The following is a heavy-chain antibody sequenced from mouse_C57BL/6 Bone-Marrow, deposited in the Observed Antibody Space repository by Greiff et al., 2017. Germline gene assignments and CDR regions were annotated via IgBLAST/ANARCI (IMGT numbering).Heavy chain of an antibody. D-gene: IGHD1-1*01. Sequence: VKLMESGAELVRPGASVKLSCKASGYTFTDYYINWVKQRPGQGLEWIARIYPGSGNTYYNEKFKGKATLTAEKSSSTAYMQLSSLTSEDSAVYFCARWDGSSSWFAYWGQGTLVTVSA. V-gene: IGHV1-76*01. CDR1: GYTFTDYY. CDR2: IYPGSGNT. J-gene: IGHJ3*01. CDR3: ARWDGSSSWFAY.